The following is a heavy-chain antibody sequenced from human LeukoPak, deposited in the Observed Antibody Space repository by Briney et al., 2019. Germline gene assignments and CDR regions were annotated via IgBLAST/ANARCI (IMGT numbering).Heavy chain of an antibody. CDR3: AWTYYYGSGSSHFDY. CDR1: GYTFTSYG. CDR2: ISAYNGNT. J-gene: IGHJ4*02. D-gene: IGHD3-10*01. V-gene: IGHV1-18*04. Sequence: GASVKVSCKASGYTFTSYGISWVRQAPGQGLEWMGWISAYNGNTNYAQKPQGRVTMTTDTSTSTAYMELRSLRSDDTAVYYCAWTYYYGSGSSHFDYWGQGTLVTVSS.